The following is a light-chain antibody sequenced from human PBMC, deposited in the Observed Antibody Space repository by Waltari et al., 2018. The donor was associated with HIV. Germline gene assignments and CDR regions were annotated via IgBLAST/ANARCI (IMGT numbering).Light chain of an antibody. CDR2: DAS. Sequence: EIVLTQSPATLSLSPGERATLSCRASQSVSTYLAWYQQKPGQAPRLLIYDASNRATGIPARFRGSGSGTDFTLTISSLEPEDFAVYYCQQRSYWPFTFGQGTKLEIK. CDR1: QSVSTY. CDR3: QQRSYWPFT. V-gene: IGKV3-11*01. J-gene: IGKJ2*01.